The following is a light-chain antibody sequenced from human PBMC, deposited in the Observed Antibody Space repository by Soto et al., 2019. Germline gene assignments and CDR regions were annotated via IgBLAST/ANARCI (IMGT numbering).Light chain of an antibody. V-gene: IGLV1-40*01. J-gene: IGLJ2*01. Sequence: QSVLTQPPSVSGAPGQRVTISCTGSSSNIGAGYDVHWYQQLPGTAPKLLIYGNSNRPSGVPDRFSGSKSGTSASLAITGLQADEDADYYCHSDDSSLSGYVVFGGGTTLTVL. CDR3: HSDDSSLSGYVV. CDR2: GNS. CDR1: SSNIGAGYD.